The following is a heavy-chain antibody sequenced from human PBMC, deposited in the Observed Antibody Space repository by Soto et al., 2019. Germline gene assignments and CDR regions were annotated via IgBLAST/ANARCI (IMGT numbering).Heavy chain of an antibody. CDR3: ARDYSNYLGPGYYGMDV. CDR1: GGSISSGGYY. J-gene: IGHJ6*02. V-gene: IGHV4-31*03. CDR2: IYYSGST. Sequence: PSETLSLTCTVSGGSISSGGYYWSWIRQHPGKGLEWIGYIYYSGSTYYNPSLKSRVTISVDTSKNQFSLKLSSVTAADTAVYYCARDYSNYLGPGYYGMDVWGQGTTVTVSS. D-gene: IGHD4-4*01.